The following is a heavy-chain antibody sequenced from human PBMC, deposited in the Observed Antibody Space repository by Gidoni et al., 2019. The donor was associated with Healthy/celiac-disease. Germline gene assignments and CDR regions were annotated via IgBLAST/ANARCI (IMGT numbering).Heavy chain of an antibody. CDR3: TRELEGHDSSSGYYYFDY. CDR1: GFTFGDYA. V-gene: IGHV3-49*03. Sequence: EVQLVESGGGLVQPGRSLRLSCTASGFTFGDYAMSWFRQAPGKGLEWVGFIRSKSYGGTTEYAAAVKGRFTISRDDSKSIAYLQMNSLKTEDTAVYYCTRELEGHDSSSGYYYFDYWGQGTLVTVSS. J-gene: IGHJ4*02. CDR2: IRSKSYGGTT. D-gene: IGHD3-22*01.